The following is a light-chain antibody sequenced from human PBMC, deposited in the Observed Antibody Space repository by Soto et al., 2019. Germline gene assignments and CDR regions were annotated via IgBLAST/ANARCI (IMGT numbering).Light chain of an antibody. Sequence: EILMTQSPSTLSVSPGERATLSCRASQSVSSNLAWYQQKPGRAARLLIYGASTRATGIPARFSGSGSGTEFTLTISSLQSEDFAFYYCQQYNYWPRTFGQGTKVHIK. CDR2: GAS. J-gene: IGKJ1*01. CDR1: QSVSSN. CDR3: QQYNYWPRT. V-gene: IGKV3-15*01.